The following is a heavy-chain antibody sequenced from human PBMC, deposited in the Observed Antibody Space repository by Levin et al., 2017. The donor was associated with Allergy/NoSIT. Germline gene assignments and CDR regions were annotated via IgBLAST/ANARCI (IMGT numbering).Heavy chain of an antibody. CDR1: GGSISSYY. J-gene: IGHJ3*02. D-gene: IGHD5-24*01. V-gene: IGHV4-59*01. CDR2: IYYSGST. Sequence: PSETLSLTCTVSGGSISSYYWSWIRQPPGKGLEWIGYIYYSGSTNYNPSLKSRVTISVDTSKNQFSLKLSSVTAADTAVYYCAGDGYNLPFLIWGQGTVVTVSS. CDR3: AGDGYNLPFLI.